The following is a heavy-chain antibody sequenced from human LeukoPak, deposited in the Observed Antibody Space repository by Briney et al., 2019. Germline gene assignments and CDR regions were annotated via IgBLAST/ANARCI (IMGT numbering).Heavy chain of an antibody. CDR1: GYTFTSYA. Sequence: ASVKVSCKASGYTFTSYAMHWVRQAPGQRLEWMGWINAGNGNTKYSQKFQGRVTITRDTSASTAYMELSSLRSEDTAVYYCARGQVSSSGKRHFDYWGQGTLVTSPQ. CDR3: ARGQVSSSGKRHFDY. V-gene: IGHV1-3*01. CDR2: INAGNGNT. D-gene: IGHD6-19*01. J-gene: IGHJ4*02.